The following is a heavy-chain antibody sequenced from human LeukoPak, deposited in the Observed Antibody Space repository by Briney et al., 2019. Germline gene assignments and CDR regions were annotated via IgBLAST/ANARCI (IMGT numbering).Heavy chain of an antibody. J-gene: IGHJ4*02. D-gene: IGHD2-21*02. Sequence: ASVKVSCKASGYTFSDYYIHWLRQAPGQGLEWMGWIKPNGGVTNYARNFQGRITMTRDTSISTAFMELSSLRSDDTAVYYCARPSYCGAGCYYYFDYRGQGTLVTVSS. CDR3: ARPSYCGAGCYYYFDY. V-gene: IGHV1-2*02. CDR2: IKPNGGVT. CDR1: GYTFSDYY.